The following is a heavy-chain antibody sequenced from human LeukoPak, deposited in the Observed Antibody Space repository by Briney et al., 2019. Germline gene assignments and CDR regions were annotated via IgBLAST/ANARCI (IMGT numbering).Heavy chain of an antibody. CDR3: AKVWRSYLDL. CDR1: GFTFSSYA. Sequence: AGSLRLSCAASGFTFSSYAMSWVRQAPGKGLEWVSTISGIGGSTYYADSVKGRLTIPRDNSKNTLYLQMNSLSAEDTAVYYCAKVWRSYLDLWGQGTLVTVSS. D-gene: IGHD1-26*01. J-gene: IGHJ4*02. CDR2: ISGIGGST. V-gene: IGHV3-23*01.